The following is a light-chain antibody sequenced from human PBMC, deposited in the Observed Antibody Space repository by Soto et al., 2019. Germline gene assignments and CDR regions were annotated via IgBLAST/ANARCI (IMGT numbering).Light chain of an antibody. CDR1: QTISSW. CDR3: QQSYSTPRT. J-gene: IGKJ5*01. Sequence: DIQMTQSPSTLSGSVGDRVTITCRASQTISSWLAWYQQKPGKAPKLLIYDASSLESGVPSRFSGSRSGPDFTLTISSLQPEDFATYYCQQSYSTPRTFGQGTRLEIK. V-gene: IGKV1-5*01. CDR2: DAS.